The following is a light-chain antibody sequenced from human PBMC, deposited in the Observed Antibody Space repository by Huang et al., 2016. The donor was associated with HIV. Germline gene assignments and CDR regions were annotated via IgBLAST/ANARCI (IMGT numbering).Light chain of an antibody. CDR2: DAS. V-gene: IGKV3-15*01. J-gene: IGKJ1*01. Sequence: EVVMTQSPVTLSVSPGERATLSCRASQSVNNKLALFQQKPGQAPRLLIHDASIRATGSPDRFSGSGSGTEFTLTISSLQSEDFAVYYCQQYNNWPPWTFGQGTKVEIK. CDR3: QQYNNWPPWT. CDR1: QSVNNK.